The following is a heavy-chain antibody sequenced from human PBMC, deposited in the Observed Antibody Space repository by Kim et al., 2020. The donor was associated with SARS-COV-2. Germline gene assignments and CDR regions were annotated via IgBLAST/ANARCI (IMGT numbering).Heavy chain of an antibody. J-gene: IGHJ4*02. Sequence: SGGSTYYADSVKGRFTISRDNSKNTLYLQMNSLRAEDTAVYYCARWDFDYWGQGTLVTVSS. V-gene: IGHV3-53*01. CDR2: SGGST. CDR3: ARWDFDY.